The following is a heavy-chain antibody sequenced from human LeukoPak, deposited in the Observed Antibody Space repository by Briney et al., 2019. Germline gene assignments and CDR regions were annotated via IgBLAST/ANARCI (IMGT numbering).Heavy chain of an antibody. CDR2: IYPGDSDT. CDR1: GYSFTTFW. CDR3: AKQGPPDPYYYYYYSMDV. J-gene: IGHJ6*02. V-gene: IGHV5-51*01. Sequence: GESLKISCKGSGYSFTTFWIGWVRQMPGKGLEWMGIIYPGDSDTKYSPSFQGQVTISADKSISTAYLQWSSLKASDTAMYYCAKQGPPDPYYYYYYSMDVWGRGTTVTVSS.